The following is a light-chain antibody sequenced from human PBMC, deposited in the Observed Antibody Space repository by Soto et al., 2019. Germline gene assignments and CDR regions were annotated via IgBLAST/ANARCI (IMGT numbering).Light chain of an antibody. V-gene: IGKV1-39*01. CDR2: HAS. CDR3: QQSYSTPIT. J-gene: IGKJ5*01. CDR1: QNITNN. Sequence: DIHITHSPSSLSSSIVYILTMTCQASQNITNNLSWYQQKPGKAPNLLIYHASKLAKGVTSRFSGSGSGTDFTLTISSLQPEDFAAYYCQQSYSTPITFGQGTRLEIK.